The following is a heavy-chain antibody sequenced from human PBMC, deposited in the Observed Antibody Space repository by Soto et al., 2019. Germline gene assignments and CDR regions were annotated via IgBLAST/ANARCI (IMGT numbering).Heavy chain of an antibody. Sequence: PGGSLRLSCAASGFTFSSYSMNWVRQAPGKGLEWVSSISSSSSSYIYYADSVKGRFTISRDNAKNSLYLQVNSLRAEDTAVYYCARGAHIAVAAQSDAFDIWGQGTMVTVSS. V-gene: IGHV3-21*01. CDR1: GFTFSSYS. D-gene: IGHD6-19*01. CDR3: ARGAHIAVAAQSDAFDI. J-gene: IGHJ3*02. CDR2: ISSSSSSYI.